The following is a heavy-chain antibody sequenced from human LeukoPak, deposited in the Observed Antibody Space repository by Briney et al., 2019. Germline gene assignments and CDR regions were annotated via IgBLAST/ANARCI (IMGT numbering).Heavy chain of an antibody. CDR1: GGSISSGGYY. CDR2: IYHSGST. D-gene: IGHD5-18*01. Sequence: SETLSLTCTVSGGSISSGGYYWSWIRQPPGKGLEWIGYIYHSGSTYYNPSLKSRVTISVDTSKNQFSLKLSSVTAADTAVYYCARHAMDHEYSYGYPDYWGQGTLVTVSS. V-gene: IGHV4-30-2*01. J-gene: IGHJ4*02. CDR3: ARHAMDHEYSYGYPDY.